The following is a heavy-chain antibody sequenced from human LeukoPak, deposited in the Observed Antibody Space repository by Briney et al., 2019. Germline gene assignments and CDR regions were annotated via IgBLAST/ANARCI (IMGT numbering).Heavy chain of an antibody. V-gene: IGHV4-61*02. D-gene: IGHD3-10*01. CDR3: ARDITMIRGPITRLTNWFDP. Sequence: SETLSLTCSVSGGSINSDSYYWSWIRQPAGKGLEWIGRIYTSVTTNYNPSLKSRVTISVDTSKNQFSLKLSSVTAADTAVYYCARDITMIRGPITRLTNWFDPWGQGTLVTVSS. CDR1: GGSINSDSYY. CDR2: IYTSVTT. J-gene: IGHJ5*02.